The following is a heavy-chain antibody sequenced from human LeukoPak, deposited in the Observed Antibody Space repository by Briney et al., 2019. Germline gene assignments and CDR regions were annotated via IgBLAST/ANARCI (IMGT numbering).Heavy chain of an antibody. CDR3: AKGVRRYCSSTSCNYFDY. J-gene: IGHJ4*02. CDR1: GFTFDDYA. Sequence: PGGSLRLSCAASGFTFDDYAMHWVRQAPGKGLEWVSGISWNSGSIGYADSVKGRFTISRDNAKNPLYLQMNSLRAEDTALYYCAKGVRRYCSSTSCNYFDYWGQGTLVTVSS. CDR2: ISWNSGSI. V-gene: IGHV3-9*01. D-gene: IGHD2-2*01.